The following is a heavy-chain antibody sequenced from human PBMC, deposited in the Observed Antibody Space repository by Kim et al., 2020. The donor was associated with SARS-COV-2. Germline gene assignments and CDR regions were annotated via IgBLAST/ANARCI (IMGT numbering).Heavy chain of an antibody. Sequence: VDSVKGRFTISRDNAKNSLYLQMNSLRAEDTAVYYCARFTYYYDSKYFQHWGQGTLVTVSS. V-gene: IGHV3-7*01. D-gene: IGHD3-22*01. J-gene: IGHJ1*01. CDR3: ARFTYYYDSKYFQH.